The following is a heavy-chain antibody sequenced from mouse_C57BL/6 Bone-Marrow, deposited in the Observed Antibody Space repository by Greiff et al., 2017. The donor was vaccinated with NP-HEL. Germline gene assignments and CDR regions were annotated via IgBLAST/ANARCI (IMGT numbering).Heavy chain of an antibody. CDR2: ISYDGSN. Sequence: ESGPGLVKPSQSLSLTCPVTGYSITSGYYWNWIRQFPGNKLEWMGYISYDGSNNYNPSLKNRISITRDTSKNQFFLKLNSVTAEDTATYYCARDGSWVDYWGQGTTLTVSS. V-gene: IGHV3-6*01. CDR3: ARDGSWVDY. CDR1: GYSITSGYY. J-gene: IGHJ2*01. D-gene: IGHD4-1*01.